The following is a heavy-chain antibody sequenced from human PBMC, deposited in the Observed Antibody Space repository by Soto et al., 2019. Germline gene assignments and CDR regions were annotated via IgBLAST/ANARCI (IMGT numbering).Heavy chain of an antibody. CDR1: GFTFSSYA. V-gene: IGHV3-30-3*01. D-gene: IGHD6-19*01. CDR2: ISYDGSNK. J-gene: IGHJ6*02. Sequence: SLRLSCAASGFTFSSYAMHWVRQAPGKGLEWVAVISYDGSNKYYADSVKSRFTISRDNSKNTLYLQMKSLRAEDTAVYYCARDREHRAEASSAVAGYYYYYYGMDVWGQGTTVTVSS. CDR3: ARDREHRAEASSAVAGYYYYYYGMDV.